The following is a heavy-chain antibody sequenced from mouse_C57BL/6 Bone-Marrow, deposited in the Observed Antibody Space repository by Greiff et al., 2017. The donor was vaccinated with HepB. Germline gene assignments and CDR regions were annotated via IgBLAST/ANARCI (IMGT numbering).Heavy chain of an antibody. V-gene: IGHV3-6*01. J-gene: IGHJ1*03. CDR3: ARESGYYGSSYLYWYFDV. D-gene: IGHD1-1*01. Sequence: EVKLMESGPGLVKPSQSLSLTCSVTGYSITSGYYWNWIRQFPGNKLEWMGYISYDGSNNYNPSLKNRISITRDTSKNQFFLKLNSVTTEDTATYYCARESGYYGSSYLYWYFDVWGTGTTVTVSS. CDR2: ISYDGSN. CDR1: GYSITSGYY.